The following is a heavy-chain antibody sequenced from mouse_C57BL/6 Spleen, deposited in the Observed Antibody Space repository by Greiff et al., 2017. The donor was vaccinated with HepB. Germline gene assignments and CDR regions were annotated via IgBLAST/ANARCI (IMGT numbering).Heavy chain of an antibody. V-gene: IGHV1-26*01. J-gene: IGHJ4*01. CDR3: ARWGTALKDAMDY. CDR1: GYTFSDYY. Sequence: EVQLQQSGPELVKPGASVKISCKASGYTFSDYYMNWVKQSHGTSLEWIGDINPNNGGTSSNQKFKGKATLTVDKSSSTAYMELSSQKSEESAVYYCARWGTALKDAMDYWGQGTAVTVSS. D-gene: IGHD1-2*01. CDR2: INPNNGGT.